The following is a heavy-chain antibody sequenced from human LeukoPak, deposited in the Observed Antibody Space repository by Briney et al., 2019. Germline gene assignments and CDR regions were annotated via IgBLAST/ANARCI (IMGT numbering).Heavy chain of an antibody. CDR1: GFTFSRYS. Sequence: GVSLRLSCAASGFTFSRYSMNWVRQAPGKGLEWVSYISSSSSTIYYADSVKGRFTISRDNAKNSLYLQVNSLRDEDTAVYYCARDNAQGHNYYGSGSYDYWGQGTLVTVSS. CDR2: ISSSSSTI. V-gene: IGHV3-48*02. CDR3: ARDNAQGHNYYGSGSYDY. J-gene: IGHJ4*02. D-gene: IGHD3-10*01.